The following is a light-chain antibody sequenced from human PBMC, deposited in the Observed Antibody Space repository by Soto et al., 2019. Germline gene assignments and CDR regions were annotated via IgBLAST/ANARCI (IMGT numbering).Light chain of an antibody. CDR1: QSVSSY. Sequence: RASQSVSSYLAWYQQKPGQAPRLLIYDASNRATGIPARFSGSGCGKACSLCGRSIAPEAFSGYFSVQYGMLGKFGQGTKVDI. J-gene: IGKJ1*01. CDR3: VQYGMLGK. CDR2: DAS. V-gene: IGKV3-11*01.